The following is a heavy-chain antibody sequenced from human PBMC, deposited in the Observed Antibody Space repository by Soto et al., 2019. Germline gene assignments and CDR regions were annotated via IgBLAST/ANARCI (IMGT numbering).Heavy chain of an antibody. CDR2: ISSSSSTI. Sequence: GGSLRLSCAASGFTFSSYSMNWVRQAPGKGLEWVSYISSSSSTIYYADSVKGRFTISRDNAKNSLYLQMNSLRAEDTAVYYCARDRGTRDLVWFDPWGQGTLVTVSS. D-gene: IGHD1-7*01. J-gene: IGHJ5*02. CDR1: GFTFSSYS. V-gene: IGHV3-48*01. CDR3: ARDRGTRDLVWFDP.